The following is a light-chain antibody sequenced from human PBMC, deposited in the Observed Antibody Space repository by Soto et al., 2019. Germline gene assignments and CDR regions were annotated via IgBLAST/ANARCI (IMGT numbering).Light chain of an antibody. CDR3: QQHSNWPPEVT. V-gene: IGKV3-11*01. CDR2: DAS. CDR1: QSVGSS. Sequence: EIVLTQSPDTLSLSPGERATLSCRASQSVGSSLAWYQQKPGQAPRLLIYDASNRATGIPARFSGSGSGTDFTLTISSLEPEDFAVYYCQQHSNWPPEVTFGPGTKVDIK. J-gene: IGKJ3*01.